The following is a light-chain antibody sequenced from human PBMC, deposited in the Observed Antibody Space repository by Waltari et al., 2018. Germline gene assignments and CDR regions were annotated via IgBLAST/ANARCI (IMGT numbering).Light chain of an antibody. CDR1: QDIRNN. V-gene: IGKV1-33*01. CDR3: QQSNNLPVT. CDR2: EAS. J-gene: IGKJ3*01. Sequence: DIQMTQYPSYLSASVGERVTITCQANQDIRNNLNWYQQKPGKAPNLLIFEASTLETGVPSRFSGSGFGRDFSFTISSLQSEDIATYFCQQSNNLPVTFGPGTKVHIK.